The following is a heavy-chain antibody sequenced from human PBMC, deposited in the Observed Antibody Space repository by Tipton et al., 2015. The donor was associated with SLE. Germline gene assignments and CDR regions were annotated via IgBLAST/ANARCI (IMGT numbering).Heavy chain of an antibody. CDR1: GGALSGYH. V-gene: IGHV4-34*01. CDR3: ARGLYGDEPGY. CDR2: INHSGST. Sequence: TLSLTCAVYGGALSGYHFRWIRPPPRKGLEWIGEINHSGSTNYNPSLKSRVTISVDTSKNQFSLKLTSLTAADTAVYYCARGLYGDEPGYWGQGTLVTVSS. J-gene: IGHJ4*02. D-gene: IGHD4-17*01.